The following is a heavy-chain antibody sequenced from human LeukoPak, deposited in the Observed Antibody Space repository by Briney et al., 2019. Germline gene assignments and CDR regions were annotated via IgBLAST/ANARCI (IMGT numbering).Heavy chain of an antibody. Sequence: PGGTLRLSCATFNTSPIHWVRQAPGQGLEWVGVIRYDGSNKYYADSVKGRFTISRDSSKNTLYLQMSSLRAEDTAVYYCAKGSLSGVTTVTMEYQYLDYWGQGTLVTVSS. CDR3: AKGSLSGVTTVTMEYQYLDY. CDR1: TFNTSP. V-gene: IGHV3-30*02. CDR2: IRYDGSNK. D-gene: IGHD4-17*01. J-gene: IGHJ4*02.